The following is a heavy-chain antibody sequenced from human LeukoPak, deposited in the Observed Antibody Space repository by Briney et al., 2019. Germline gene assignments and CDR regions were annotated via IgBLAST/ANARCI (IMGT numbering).Heavy chain of an antibody. CDR3: ARDASIVGELDY. CDR2: IYGGGST. D-gene: IGHD1-26*01. J-gene: IGHJ4*02. CDR1: GFTVSNNY. Sequence: QSGGSLRLSCAASGFTVSNNYMSWVRQAPGKGLEWVSVIYGGGSTYYADSVKGRFTISRDNSKNTLYLQMNSLRAEDTAVYYCARDASIVGELDYWGQGTLVTVSS. V-gene: IGHV3-66*01.